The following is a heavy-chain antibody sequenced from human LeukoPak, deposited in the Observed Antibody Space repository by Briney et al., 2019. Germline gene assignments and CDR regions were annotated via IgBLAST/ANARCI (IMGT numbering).Heavy chain of an antibody. D-gene: IGHD2-15*01. J-gene: IGHJ4*02. Sequence: GGSLRLSCAASGFTFSSHWMSWVRQAPGKGLEWVANIKQDGSEKYYVDSVKGRFTISRDNAKNSLYLQMNSLRAEDTAVYYCAREVKYCSGDSCYSTLTSDYWGQGTLVTVSS. CDR2: IKQDGSEK. CDR3: AREVKYCSGDSCYSTLTSDY. CDR1: GFTFSSHW. V-gene: IGHV3-7*01.